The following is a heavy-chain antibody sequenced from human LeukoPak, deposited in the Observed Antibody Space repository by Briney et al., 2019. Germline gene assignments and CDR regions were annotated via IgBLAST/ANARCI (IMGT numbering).Heavy chain of an antibody. CDR1: GFTVSSNY. D-gene: IGHD6-13*01. CDR2: IYSGGRI. J-gene: IGHJ5*02. V-gene: IGHV3-53*01. Sequence: GGSLRLSCAASGFTVSSNYMTWVRQAPGKGLEWVSLIYSGGRIYYADSVKGRFTISRDTAKNTLYLQMNSLRVDDTAVYYCVRDIAPDGTVWFDPWGQGTLVTVSS. CDR3: VRDIAPDGTVWFDP.